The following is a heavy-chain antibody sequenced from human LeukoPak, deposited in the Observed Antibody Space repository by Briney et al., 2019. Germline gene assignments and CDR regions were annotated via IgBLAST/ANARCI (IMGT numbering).Heavy chain of an antibody. V-gene: IGHV4-34*01. D-gene: IGHD4-11*01. J-gene: IGHJ4*02. CDR2: INHSGST. CDR1: GGSISSGGYY. Sequence: SQTLSLTCTVSGGSISSGGYYWSWIRQPPGKGLEWIGEINHSGSTNYNPSLKSRVTISVDTSKNQFSLKLSSVTAADTAVYYCARGLMRIPKYLKRNFSHPGPPNFDYWGQGTLVTVSS. CDR3: ARGLMRIPKYLKRNFSHPGPPNFDY.